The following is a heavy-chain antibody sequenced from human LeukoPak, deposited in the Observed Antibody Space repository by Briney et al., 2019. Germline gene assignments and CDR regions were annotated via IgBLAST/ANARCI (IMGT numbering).Heavy chain of an antibody. CDR1: GGSISSSSYY. J-gene: IGHJ3*02. V-gene: IGHV4-39*01. CDR3: ARSYYDSSGYPDAFDI. D-gene: IGHD3-22*01. CDR2: IYYSGST. Sequence: SETLSLTCTVSGGSISSSSYYWGWIRQPPGKGLEWIGSIYYSGSTYYNPSLKSRVTISVDTSKNQFSLKLSSVTAADTAAYYCARSYYDSSGYPDAFDIWGQGTMVTVSS.